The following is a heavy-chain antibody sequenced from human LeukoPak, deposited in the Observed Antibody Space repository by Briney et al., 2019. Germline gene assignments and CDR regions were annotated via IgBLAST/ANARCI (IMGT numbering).Heavy chain of an antibody. CDR3: ARGPITYYYGSGSYYIFDY. CDR1: GGSFSGYY. CDR2: INHSGST. D-gene: IGHD3-10*01. V-gene: IGHV4-34*01. Sequence: SETLSLTCAVYGGSFSGYYWSWIRQPPGKGLEWIGEINHSGSTNYNPSFKSRVTISVDTSKNQFSLKLSSVTAADTAVYYCARGPITYYYGSGSYYIFDYWGQGTLVTVSS. J-gene: IGHJ4*02.